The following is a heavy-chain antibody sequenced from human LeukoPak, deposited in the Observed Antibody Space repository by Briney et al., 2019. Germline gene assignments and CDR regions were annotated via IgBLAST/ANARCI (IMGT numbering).Heavy chain of an antibody. CDR1: GFTFSNYA. D-gene: IGHD3-22*01. CDR3: AKDTDSSGYIPIDAFDV. J-gene: IGHJ3*01. CDR2: ISGSGGSS. Sequence: GGSLRLSCGGSGFTFSNYAMIWVRQAPGKGLEWVSGISGSGGSSFYADSVKGRFTISRDNSKNTLYLQMNSLRAEDTAVYYCAKDTDSSGYIPIDAFDVWGQGTMVTVSS. V-gene: IGHV3-23*01.